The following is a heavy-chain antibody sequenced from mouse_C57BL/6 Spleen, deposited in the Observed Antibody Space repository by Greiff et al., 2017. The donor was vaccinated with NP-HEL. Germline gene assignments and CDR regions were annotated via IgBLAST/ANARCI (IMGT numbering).Heavy chain of an antibody. CDR3: ARGSYYYGSSYRYFDV. Sequence: VQLQQSGAELVRPGSSVKLSCKASGYTFTSYWMHWVKQRPIQGLEWIGNIDPSDSETHYNQKFKDKATLTVDKSSSTAYMQLSSLTSEDSAVYYCARGSYYYGSSYRYFDVWGTGTTVTVAS. J-gene: IGHJ1*03. CDR1: GYTFTSYW. CDR2: IDPSDSET. D-gene: IGHD1-1*01. V-gene: IGHV1-52*01.